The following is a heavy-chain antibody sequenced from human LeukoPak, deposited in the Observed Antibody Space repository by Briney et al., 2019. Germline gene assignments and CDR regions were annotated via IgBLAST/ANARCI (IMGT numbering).Heavy chain of an antibody. J-gene: IGHJ5*01. CDR2: IGGAGDT. CDR1: GFTVSSHA. D-gene: IGHD2-15*01. Sequence: GGSLRLSCAVSGFTVSSHAMSWVRQASGKGLEWVSLIGGAGDTFYADSVKGRFVLSRDNSRNTVYLQMNSLGAEDTATYYCVKDYCHGGFCPFPFFDSWGQGTLVTVSS. CDR3: VKDYCHGGFCPFPFFDS. V-gene: IGHV3-23*01.